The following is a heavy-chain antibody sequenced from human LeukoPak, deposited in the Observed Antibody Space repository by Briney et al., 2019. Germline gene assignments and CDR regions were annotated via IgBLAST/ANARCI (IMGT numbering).Heavy chain of an antibody. CDR2: IWYDGTNK. CDR3: AKDRGSYSTTADS. V-gene: IGHV3-33*06. J-gene: IGHJ5*01. Sequence: GRSLRLSCAASGFTLSDYGIHWVRQAPGKGLEWVAVIWYDGTNKYYGDSVKGRSTISRDNSKNTLYLQMNSLRAEDTAVYYCAKDRGSYSTTADSWGQGTLVTVSS. D-gene: IGHD1-26*01. CDR1: GFTLSDYG.